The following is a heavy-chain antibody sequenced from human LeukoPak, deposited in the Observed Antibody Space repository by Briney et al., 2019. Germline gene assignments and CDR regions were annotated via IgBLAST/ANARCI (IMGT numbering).Heavy chain of an antibody. CDR3: ARGREYSFDAFDI. V-gene: IGHV3-21*01. Sequence: GGSLRLSCAASGFTFSSYSMNWVRQAPGKGLEWVSSISSSSSYMYYADSVKGRFTISRDNAKNSLYLQMNSLRAEDTAVYYCARGREYSFDAFDIWGQGTMVTVSS. CDR2: ISSSSSYM. J-gene: IGHJ3*02. CDR1: GFTFSSYS. D-gene: IGHD5-18*01.